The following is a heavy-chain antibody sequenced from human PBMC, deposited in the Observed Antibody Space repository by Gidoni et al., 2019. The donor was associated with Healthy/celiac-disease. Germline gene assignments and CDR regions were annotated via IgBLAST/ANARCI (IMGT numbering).Heavy chain of an antibody. CDR1: GSSFTSYW. D-gene: IGHD6-6*01. Sequence: EVQLVQSGAEVKKPGESLKISCKGSGSSFTSYWIGWVRQMPGKGLEWMGIIYPGDSDTRYSPSFQGQVTISADKSIITAYLQWSSLKASDTAMYYCARRGGSSSPHYYYYYYMDVWGKGTTVTVSS. CDR2: IYPGDSDT. V-gene: IGHV5-51*01. J-gene: IGHJ6*03. CDR3: ARRGGSSSPHYYYYYYMDV.